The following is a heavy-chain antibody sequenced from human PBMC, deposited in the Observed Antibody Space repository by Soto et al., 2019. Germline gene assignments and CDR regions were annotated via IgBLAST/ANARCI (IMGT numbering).Heavy chain of an antibody. CDR3: ARANWNSPLGFDP. D-gene: IGHD1-1*01. Sequence: VGSLRLSCAASGFTLSSYWMSWVRQAPGKGLEWVANIKQDGSEKYYVDSVKGRFTISRDNAKNSLYLQMNSLRAEDTAVYYCARANWNSPLGFDPWGQGTLVTVSS. CDR1: GFTLSSYW. CDR2: IKQDGSEK. V-gene: IGHV3-7*03. J-gene: IGHJ5*02.